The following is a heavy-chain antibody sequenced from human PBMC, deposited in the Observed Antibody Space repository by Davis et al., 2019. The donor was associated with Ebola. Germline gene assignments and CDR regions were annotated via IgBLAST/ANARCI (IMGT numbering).Heavy chain of an antibody. CDR3: ARQWVVPAAISGDYYYYGMDV. Sequence: SETLSLTCAVYGGSISSYYWSWIRQLPGKGLEWIGEINHSGSNNYNPSLKSRVTISVDTSKNQFSLKLSSVTAADTAVYYCARQWVVPAAISGDYYYYGMDVWGQGTTVTVSS. D-gene: IGHD2-2*01. CDR2: INHSGSN. J-gene: IGHJ6*02. V-gene: IGHV4-34*01. CDR1: GGSISSYY.